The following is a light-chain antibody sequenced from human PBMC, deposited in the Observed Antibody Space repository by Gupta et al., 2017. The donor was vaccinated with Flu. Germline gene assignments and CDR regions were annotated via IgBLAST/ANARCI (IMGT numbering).Light chain of an antibody. CDR1: HGISSN. CDR2: AAS. Sequence: PSGMREPVGAVVIIVRGDMHGISSNLGWFQQKSGKVPKSLIYAASRWQSGVPSMFSGSGSGTDFTLTISRLQPEDFAAYYCHQYDNYPRRFGEGTKVEMK. J-gene: IGKJ4*02. CDR3: HQYDNYPRR. V-gene: IGKV1-16*01.